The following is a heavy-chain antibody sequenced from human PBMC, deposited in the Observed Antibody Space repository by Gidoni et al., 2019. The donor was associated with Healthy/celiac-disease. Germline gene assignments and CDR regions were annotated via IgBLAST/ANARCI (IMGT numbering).Heavy chain of an antibody. J-gene: IGHJ4*02. CDR1: GFTFRSYA. D-gene: IGHD3-9*01. CDR3: ARGDYDILTGYYFDY. CDR2: ISYDGSNK. Sequence: QVQLVESGGGVVQPGRSLRPSCDASGFTFRSYAMHWVRQAPGKGLEWVAVISYDGSNKYYADSVKGRFTISRDNSKNTLYLQMNSLRAEDTAVYYCARGDYDILTGYYFDYWGQGTLVTVSS. V-gene: IGHV3-30-3*01.